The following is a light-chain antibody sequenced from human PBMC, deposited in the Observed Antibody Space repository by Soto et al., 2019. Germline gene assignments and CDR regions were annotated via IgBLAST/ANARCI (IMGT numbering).Light chain of an antibody. CDR1: QSVSGNY. J-gene: IGKJ1*01. CDR2: GAS. V-gene: IGKV3-20*01. CDR3: QQYGSSRT. Sequence: EIGLTQSPGTLSLSPGESATLSCSASQSVSGNYLAWYQQKPGQAPRLLIYGASSRATGIPDRFSGSGSGTDFTLTISRLEPEDFAVYYCQQYGSSRTFGQGTKVEIK.